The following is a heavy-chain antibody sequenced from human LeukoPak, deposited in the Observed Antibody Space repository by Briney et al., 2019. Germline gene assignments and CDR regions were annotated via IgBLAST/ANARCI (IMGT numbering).Heavy chain of an antibody. D-gene: IGHD6-25*01. Sequence: PGGSLRLSCEASGFTFSRYAMNWVRQAPGRGLDRVSSVSGNGVNTFYTDSVKGRFTISRDTSKNTIYLQMSGLRVEDTALYYCAKASDYTHYFDSWGRGTLVTVSS. CDR3: AKASDYTHYFDS. V-gene: IGHV3-23*01. CDR2: VSGNGVNT. J-gene: IGHJ4*02. CDR1: GFTFSRYA.